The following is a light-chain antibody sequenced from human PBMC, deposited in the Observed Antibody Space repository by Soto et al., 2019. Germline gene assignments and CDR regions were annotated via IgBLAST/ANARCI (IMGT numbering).Light chain of an antibody. Sequence: QSALTQPASVSGSPGQSITISCTGTTSDVGGYHYVSWYQQHPGKAPKLMIYDVSNRPSGVSNRFSGSKSGNTASLTISGLQPEDEADYYCSSYTRSSTYVFGTGIKVTVL. CDR2: DVS. J-gene: IGLJ1*01. CDR3: SSYTRSSTYV. CDR1: TSDVGGYHY. V-gene: IGLV2-14*01.